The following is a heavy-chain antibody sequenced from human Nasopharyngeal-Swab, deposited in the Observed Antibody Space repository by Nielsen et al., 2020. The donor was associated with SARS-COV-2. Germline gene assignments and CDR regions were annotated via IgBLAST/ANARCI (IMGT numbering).Heavy chain of an antibody. J-gene: IGHJ4*02. CDR3: ARERITIFGVVTYFDY. D-gene: IGHD3-3*01. V-gene: IGHV1-69*13. Sequence: SVQVSCNASGGTFSSYAISWVRQAPGQGLEWMGGIIPIFGTANYAQKFQGRVTITADESTSTAYMELSSLRSEDTAVYYCARERITIFGVVTYFDYWGQGTLVTVSS. CDR2: IIPIFGTA. CDR1: GGTFSSYA.